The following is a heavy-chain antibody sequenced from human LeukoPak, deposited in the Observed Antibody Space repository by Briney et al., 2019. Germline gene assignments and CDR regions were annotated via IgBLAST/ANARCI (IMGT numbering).Heavy chain of an antibody. CDR2: IYYSGST. CDR3: ARAFRARYFDL. CDR1: GGSITTSSYY. D-gene: IGHD2/OR15-2a*01. J-gene: IGHJ2*01. Sequence: SETLSLTCTVSGGSITTSSYYWGWLRQPPGKGLEWIGIIYYSGSTYYNPSLKGRVTISVDTSKNQFSLKLSPVTAADSAVYFCARAFRARYFDLWGRSTLVTVSS. V-gene: IGHV4-39*01.